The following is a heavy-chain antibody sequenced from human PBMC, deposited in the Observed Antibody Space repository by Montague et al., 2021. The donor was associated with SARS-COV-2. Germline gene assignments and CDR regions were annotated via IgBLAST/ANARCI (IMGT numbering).Heavy chain of an antibody. J-gene: IGHJ4*02. CDR2: IYYSGST. V-gene: IGHV4-59*08. D-gene: IGHD3-3*01. CDR1: GDSISNYS. CDR3: ATLPSSITIFGVVQGYYFDD. Sequence: SETLSLTCSVSGDSISNYSWSWIRQSPGKGLEWIGYIYYSGSTNYNPSLKSRVTISVDTSKNQLSLKLSSVTAADTAVYYCATLPSSITIFGVVQGYYFDDWGQGTLVTVSS.